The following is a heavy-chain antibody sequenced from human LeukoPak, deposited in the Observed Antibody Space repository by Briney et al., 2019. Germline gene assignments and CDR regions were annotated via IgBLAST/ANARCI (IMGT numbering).Heavy chain of an antibody. CDR1: AFIFSGHR. V-gene: IGHV3-30*18. Sequence: PGGSLRLSCEGSAFIFSGHRMNWVRQAPGKGLEWVAVVSYDGSNEYYADSVKGRFTVSRDNSKNTLYLQMNSLRAEDTAVYYCAKKLRYCTSSSCLPDAFDIWGLGTMVTVSS. D-gene: IGHD2-2*01. CDR2: VSYDGSNE. CDR3: AKKLRYCTSSSCLPDAFDI. J-gene: IGHJ3*02.